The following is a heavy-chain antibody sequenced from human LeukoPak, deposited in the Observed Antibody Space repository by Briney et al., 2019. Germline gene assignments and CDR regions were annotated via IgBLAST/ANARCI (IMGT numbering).Heavy chain of an antibody. J-gene: IGHJ4*02. Sequence: PGGSLRLSCAASGFTFSSYGMHWVRQAPGKGLEWVAVIWYDGSNKYYADSVKGRFTISRDNSKNTLYLQMNSLRAEDTAVYYCAKDMDFGAPFDYWGQGTLVTVSS. V-gene: IGHV3-33*06. CDR3: AKDMDFGAPFDY. CDR2: IWYDGSNK. D-gene: IGHD3-3*01. CDR1: GFTFSSYG.